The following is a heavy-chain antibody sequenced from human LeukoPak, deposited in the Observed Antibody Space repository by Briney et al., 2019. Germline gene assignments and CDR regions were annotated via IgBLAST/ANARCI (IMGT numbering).Heavy chain of an antibody. Sequence: PSETLSLTCTVSGGSISSYYWSWIRQPPGKGLEWIGYIYYSGSTNYNPSLKSRVTISVDTSKNQFSLKLSSVTAADTAVCYCARQVQRYCSSTSCLGWFDPWGQGTLVTVSS. CDR2: IYYSGST. V-gene: IGHV4-59*08. D-gene: IGHD2-2*01. CDR3: ARQVQRYCSSTSCLGWFDP. J-gene: IGHJ5*02. CDR1: GGSISSYY.